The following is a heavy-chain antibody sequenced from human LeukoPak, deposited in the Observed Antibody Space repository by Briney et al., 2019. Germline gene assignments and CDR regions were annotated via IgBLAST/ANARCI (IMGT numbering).Heavy chain of an antibody. D-gene: IGHD2-21*02. CDR2: INPSGGST. CDR1: GYTFTSYA. V-gene: IGHV1-46*01. J-gene: IGHJ4*02. Sequence: GASVKVSCKASGYTFTSYAMHWVRQAPGQGLEWMGIINPSGGSTSYTQKFQGRVTMTRDMSTSTVYMELSSLRSEDTAVYYCAREGVTAGYDYWGQGTLVTVSS. CDR3: AREGVTAGYDY.